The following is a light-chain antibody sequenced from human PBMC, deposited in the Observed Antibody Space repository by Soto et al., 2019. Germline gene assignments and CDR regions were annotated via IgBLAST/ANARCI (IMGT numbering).Light chain of an antibody. Sequence: QSVLTQPPSVSGSPGQSVTISCTGTSSDVGSYDRVSWYQQSPGTAPKVIIFEVSNRPSGVPDRFSGYKSGNTASLTISGRQAEDEADCYCRLHTNISPLFGGGTKLTVL. V-gene: IGLV2-18*01. CDR1: SSDVGSYDR. CDR2: EVS. CDR3: RLHTNISPL. J-gene: IGLJ2*01.